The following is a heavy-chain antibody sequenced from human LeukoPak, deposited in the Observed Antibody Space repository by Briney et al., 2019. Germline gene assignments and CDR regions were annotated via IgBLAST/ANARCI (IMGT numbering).Heavy chain of an antibody. Sequence: ASVKVSCKASGYTFTGYYIHWVRQAPGQGLDWMGRINPNNGGTNYAQKFQGRVTMTRDMSMSTAYMELSRLRSDDTAVYYCAGEDNSSGYRPFDIWGQGTMVTVPS. V-gene: IGHV1-2*06. J-gene: IGHJ3*02. CDR3: AGEDNSSGYRPFDI. D-gene: IGHD3-22*01. CDR1: GYTFTGYY. CDR2: INPNNGGT.